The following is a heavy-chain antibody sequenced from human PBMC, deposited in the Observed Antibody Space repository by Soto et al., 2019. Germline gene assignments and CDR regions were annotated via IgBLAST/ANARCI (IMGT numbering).Heavy chain of an antibody. D-gene: IGHD4-17*01. CDR2: MNPNSGNT. CDR1: GYTFTSYD. J-gene: IGHJ6*03. V-gene: IGHV1-8*01. CDR3: ARGDGDYEVYYYYYYMDV. Sequence: QVQLVQSGAEVKKPGASVKVSCKASGYTFTSYDINWVRQATGQGLEWMGWMNPNSGNTGYAQKLQGRVTMTRNTSISTAYMELSSLRSEDTAVYYCARGDGDYEVYYYYYYMDVWGKGTTVTVSS.